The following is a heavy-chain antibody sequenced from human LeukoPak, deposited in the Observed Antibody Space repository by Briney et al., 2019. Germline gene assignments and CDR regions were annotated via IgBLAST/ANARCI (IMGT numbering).Heavy chain of an antibody. CDR3: ARVHGYPYYFDY. CDR2: AYYTGST. CDR1: GGSTSSSSYF. J-gene: IGHJ4*02. D-gene: IGHD5-18*01. Sequence: SETLSLTCTVSGGSTSSSSYFRGWIRQPPEKGLDWIGNAYYTGSTYYNPSLLSRVTVSVDTSKNQFSLRLSSVTAADTAMYYCARVHGYPYYFDYWGQGILVTVSS. V-gene: IGHV4-39*01.